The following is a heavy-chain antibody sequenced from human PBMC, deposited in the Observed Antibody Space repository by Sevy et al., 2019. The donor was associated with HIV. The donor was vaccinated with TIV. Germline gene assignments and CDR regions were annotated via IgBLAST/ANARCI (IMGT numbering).Heavy chain of an antibody. D-gene: IGHD3-22*01. J-gene: IGHJ4*02. CDR2: ISGGGGST. CDR1: GFTFSSYA. CDR3: AKDEGSYDGSGYYSGFDY. V-gene: IGHV3-23*01. Sequence: GGSLRLSCAASGFTFSSYAMSWVRQAPGKGLEWVSVISGGGGSTYYADSVKGRFTISRDNSKNTLYLQMNSLRAEDTAIYYCAKDEGSYDGSGYYSGFDYWGQGTLVTVSS.